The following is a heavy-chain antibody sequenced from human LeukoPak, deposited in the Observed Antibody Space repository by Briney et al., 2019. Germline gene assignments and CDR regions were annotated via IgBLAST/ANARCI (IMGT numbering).Heavy chain of an antibody. D-gene: IGHD6-6*01. V-gene: IGHV4-61*02. CDR3: ARHEYSSSPFDY. CDR1: GGSISSGSYY. Sequence: PSQTLSLTCTVSGGSISSGSYYWSWIRQPAGKGLEWIGRIYTSGSTNYNPSLKSRVTISVDTSKNQFSLKLSSVTAADTAVYYCARHEYSSSPFDYWGQGTLVTVSS. J-gene: IGHJ4*02. CDR2: IYTSGST.